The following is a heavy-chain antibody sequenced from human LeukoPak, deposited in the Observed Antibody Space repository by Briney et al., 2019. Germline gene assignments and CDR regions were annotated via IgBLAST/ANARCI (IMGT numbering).Heavy chain of an antibody. CDR2: TNHSGSA. CDR1: DGSFSGYY. Sequence: SETLSLTCAVYDGSFSGYYWSWIRQPPGKGLEWIGETNHSGSANYNPSLKSRVTISVDTSRNQFSLKLSSVTAADTALYYCARYSGYYLSYFDSWGQGTLVTVSS. J-gene: IGHJ4*02. V-gene: IGHV4-34*01. CDR3: ARYSGYYLSYFDS. D-gene: IGHD3-22*01.